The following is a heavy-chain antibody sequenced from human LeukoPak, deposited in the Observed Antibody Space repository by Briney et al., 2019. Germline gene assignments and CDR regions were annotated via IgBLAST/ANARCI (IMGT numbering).Heavy chain of an antibody. D-gene: IGHD2-2*01. CDR1: GGSISSRTYY. J-gene: IGHJ3*02. Sequence: SDTLSLTCIVSGGSISSRTYYWGWLRQPPGKGVERIGSDSYSGRTYYKPSLTSRVTISVDTSKNQFSRKLSSVTAADTAVYYCARRNVVVSSTMARAFEIWGQGTMVTVSS. CDR3: ARRNVVVSSTMARAFEI. CDR2: DSYSGRT. V-gene: IGHV4-39*01.